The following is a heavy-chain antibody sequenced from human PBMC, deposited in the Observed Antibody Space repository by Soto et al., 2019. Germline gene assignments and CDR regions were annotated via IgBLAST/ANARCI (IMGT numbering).Heavy chain of an antibody. Sequence: GASVKVSCKASGYTFTSYGISWLLQAPGQGLEWMGWISAYNGNTNYAQKLQGRVTMTTDTSTSTAYMELRSLRSDDTAVYYCARGSYCGGDCYSYYFDYWGQGTLVTVSS. J-gene: IGHJ4*02. CDR2: ISAYNGNT. CDR3: ARGSYCGGDCYSYYFDY. D-gene: IGHD2-21*02. CDR1: GYTFTSYG. V-gene: IGHV1-18*01.